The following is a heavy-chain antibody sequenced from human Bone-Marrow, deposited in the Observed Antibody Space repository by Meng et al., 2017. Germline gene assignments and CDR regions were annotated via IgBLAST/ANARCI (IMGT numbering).Heavy chain of an antibody. CDR3: ARGGYGDYGIVGWFSLANWYFDL. D-gene: IGHD4-17*01. J-gene: IGHJ2*01. V-gene: IGHV1-24*01. Sequence: ASVKVFCKASGYTLTELSMHWVRQAPGKGLEWMGGFDPEDGETIYAQKFQGRVTMTEDTSTDTAYMELSSLRSEDTAVYYCARGGYGDYGIVGWFSLANWYFDLWGRGTLVTVSS. CDR1: GYTLTELS. CDR2: FDPEDGET.